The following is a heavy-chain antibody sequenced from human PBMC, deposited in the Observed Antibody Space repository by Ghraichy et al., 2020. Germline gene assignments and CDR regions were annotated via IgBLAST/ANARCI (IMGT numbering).Heavy chain of an antibody. CDR3: ARYSSGWYFNY. V-gene: IGHV4-38-2*02. CDR2: IYHSGST. CDR1: GYSISSGYY. J-gene: IGHJ4*02. Sequence: ETLSLTCTVSGYSISSGYYWGWIRQPPGKGLEWIGSIYHSGSTYYNPSLKSRVTISVDTSKNQFSLKLSSVTAADTAVYYCARYSSGWYFNYWGQGTLVTVSS. D-gene: IGHD6-19*01.